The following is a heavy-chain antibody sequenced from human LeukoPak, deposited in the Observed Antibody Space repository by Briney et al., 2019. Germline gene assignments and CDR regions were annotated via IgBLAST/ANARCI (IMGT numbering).Heavy chain of an antibody. CDR1: GYTFTSYG. D-gene: IGHD3-9*01. Sequence: ASVKVSCKASGYTFTSYGISWVRQAPGQGLEWMGWISAYNGNTNYAQKLQGRVTMTTDTSTSTDYMELRSLRSDETAVYYCARDILNYDILTGYFSDYWGQGTLVTVSS. CDR3: ARDILNYDILTGYFSDY. V-gene: IGHV1-18*01. CDR2: ISAYNGNT. J-gene: IGHJ4*02.